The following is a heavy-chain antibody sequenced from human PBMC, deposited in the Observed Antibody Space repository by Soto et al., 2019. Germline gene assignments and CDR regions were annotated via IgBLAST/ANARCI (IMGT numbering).Heavy chain of an antibody. Sequence: QVQLVESGGGVVQPGRSLRLSCAASGFTFSSYGMHWVRQAPGKGLEWVAVISYDGSNKYYVDSVKGRFTISRDNSKNTLYLQMNSLRAEDTAVYYCAKDRRGMTTVTTGWFDPWGQGTLVTVSS. CDR3: AKDRRGMTTVTTGWFDP. V-gene: IGHV3-30*18. CDR1: GFTFSSYG. J-gene: IGHJ5*02. D-gene: IGHD4-4*01. CDR2: ISYDGSNK.